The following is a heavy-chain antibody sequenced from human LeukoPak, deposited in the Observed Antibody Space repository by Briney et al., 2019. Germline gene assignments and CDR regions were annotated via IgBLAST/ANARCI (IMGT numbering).Heavy chain of an antibody. J-gene: IGHJ5*02. Sequence: SETLSLTCAVYGGSFSGYYWSWIRQPPGKGLEWIGEINHSGSTNYNPSLKSRVTISVDTSKNQFSLKLSSVTAADTAVYYCAKSNAWDWFDPWGQGTLVTVSS. V-gene: IGHV4-34*01. CDR3: AKSNAWDWFDP. CDR2: INHSGST. D-gene: IGHD4-11*01. CDR1: GGSFSGYY.